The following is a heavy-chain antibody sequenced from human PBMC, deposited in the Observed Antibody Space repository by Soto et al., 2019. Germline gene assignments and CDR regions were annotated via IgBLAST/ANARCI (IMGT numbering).Heavy chain of an antibody. CDR2: ISGSGGST. J-gene: IGHJ5*02. CDR3: AKDRGSGSTSWYNGWFDP. V-gene: IGHV3-23*01. D-gene: IGHD2-2*02. CDR1: GFTFSSYA. Sequence: GGSLRLSCAASGFTFSSYAMSWVRQAPGKGLEWVSTISGSGGSTYDADSVKGRFTISRDNSKNTLCLQMNSLRAEDTAVYYCAKDRGSGSTSWYNGWFDPWGQGTLVTVSS.